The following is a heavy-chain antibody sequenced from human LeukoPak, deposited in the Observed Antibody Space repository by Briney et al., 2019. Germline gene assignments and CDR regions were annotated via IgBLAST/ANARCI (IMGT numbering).Heavy chain of an antibody. CDR3: ARNRYYYGSGNYGVPNWFDP. CDR1: GGSISSNSYY. CDR2: IYYSGST. D-gene: IGHD3-10*01. Sequence: SETLSLTCTVSGGSISSNSYYWGWIRQPPGKGLKWIGSIYYSGSTYYNPSLKSRVTISVDTSKNQFSLKLNSVTAADTAVYYCARNRYYYGSGNYGVPNWFDPWGQGTLVTVSS. V-gene: IGHV4-39*01. J-gene: IGHJ5*02.